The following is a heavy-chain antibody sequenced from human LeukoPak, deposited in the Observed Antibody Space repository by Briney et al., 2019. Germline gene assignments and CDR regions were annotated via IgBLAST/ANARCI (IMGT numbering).Heavy chain of an antibody. D-gene: IGHD1-26*01. CDR2: IYYSGST. J-gene: IGHJ4*02. CDR1: GGSISSYY. V-gene: IGHV4-59*01. Sequence: SETLSLTCTVSGGSISSYYWSWIRQPPGKGLEWIGYIYYSGSTNYNPSLKSRVTISVDTSKNQFSLKLSSVTAADTAVYYCARGNRLSGGNYFDYWGQGTLVTVSS. CDR3: ARGNRLSGGNYFDY.